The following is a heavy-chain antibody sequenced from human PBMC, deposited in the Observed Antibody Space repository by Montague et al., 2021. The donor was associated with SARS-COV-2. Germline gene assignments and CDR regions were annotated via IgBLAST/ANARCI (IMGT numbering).Heavy chain of an antibody. CDR1: GFSLSTSGMC. CDR3: ARTYYDILTGYYTYDC. CDR2: IDWDDDK. Sequence: PALVKPTQTLTLTCTFSGFSLSTSGMCVSWIRQPPGKALEWLALIDWDDDKYYSTSLKTRLTISKDTSKNQVVLTMTNMDPVDTATYYCARTYYDILTGYYTYDCWGQGTLVTVSS. J-gene: IGHJ4*02. D-gene: IGHD3-9*01. V-gene: IGHV2-70*01.